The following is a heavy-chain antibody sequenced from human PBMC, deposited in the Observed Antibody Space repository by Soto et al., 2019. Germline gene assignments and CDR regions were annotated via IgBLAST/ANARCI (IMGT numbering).Heavy chain of an antibody. J-gene: IGHJ6*02. V-gene: IGHV1-18*01. CDR2: IRDYKGNA. CDR1: GYTLTSYG. CDR3: ARDLPTRDV. Sequence: QVQLVQSGAEVKKPGASVKVSCKASGYTLTSYGISWVRQAPGQGLEWMGWIRDYKGNANYAQMLQGRVTMTTDTTTSTAYMELRSLRSDDTAVYYCARDLPTRDVWGQGSTVTVSS.